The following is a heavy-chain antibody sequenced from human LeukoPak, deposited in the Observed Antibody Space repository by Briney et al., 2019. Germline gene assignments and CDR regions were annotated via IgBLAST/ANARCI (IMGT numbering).Heavy chain of an antibody. D-gene: IGHD6-19*01. CDR2: IYYSGST. J-gene: IGHJ4*02. Sequence: SETLSLTCTVSGGSISSYYWSWIRQPPGKGLEWIGYIYYSGSTNYNPSLKSRVTISVDTSKNQFSLKLSSVTAADTAVYYCARIYRSGWLYYFDYWGQGTLVTVSS. CDR3: ARIYRSGWLYYFDY. CDR1: GGSISSYY. V-gene: IGHV4-59*08.